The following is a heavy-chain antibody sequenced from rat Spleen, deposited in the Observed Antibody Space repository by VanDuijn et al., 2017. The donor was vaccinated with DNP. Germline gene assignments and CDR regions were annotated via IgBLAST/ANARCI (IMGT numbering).Heavy chain of an antibody. J-gene: IGHJ2*01. CDR1: GFSFNNYW. V-gene: IGHV4-2*01. CDR2: INKDSSII. D-gene: IGHD1-11*01. Sequence: EVKLVESGGGLVQPGRSLKLSCAASGFSFNNYWMSWVRQAPGKGLEWIGEINKDSSIINYTPSLKDGFTISRDNAQNTLYLQMSKLGSEDTAIYYCARGPNYGGYADYFDYWGQGVMVTVSS. CDR3: ARGPNYGGYADYFDY.